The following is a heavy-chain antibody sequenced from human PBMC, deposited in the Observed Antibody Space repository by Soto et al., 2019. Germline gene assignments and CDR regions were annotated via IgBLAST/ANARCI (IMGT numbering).Heavy chain of an antibody. CDR2: IDASGNT. CDR1: VDSITTYY. D-gene: IGHD6-13*01. J-gene: IGHJ6*02. CDR3: ARYSNNRFQPEGMDV. V-gene: IGHV4-4*07. Sequence: SETLSLTCTVSVDSITTYYWSWIRQPAGKGLEWIGRIDASGNTNYNPSLNSRVTMSIDTSKKQFSLKLTSVTAADTAIYYCARYSNNRFQPEGMDVWGQGTTVTVSS.